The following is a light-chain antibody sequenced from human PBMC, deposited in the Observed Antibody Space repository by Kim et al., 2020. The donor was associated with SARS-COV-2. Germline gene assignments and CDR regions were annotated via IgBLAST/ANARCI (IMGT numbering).Light chain of an antibody. CDR3: QVWDSSSDHPV. V-gene: IGLV3-21*04. CDR1: TNGSRS. Sequence: APGKTARVTCARKTNGSRSVQRYQPEPGQAPVLVIYYDSDRASGIPERFSGSNSGNTATLAISRVEAGDEADYYWQVWDSSSDHPVFGGGTKLTVL. J-gene: IGLJ2*01. CDR2: YDS.